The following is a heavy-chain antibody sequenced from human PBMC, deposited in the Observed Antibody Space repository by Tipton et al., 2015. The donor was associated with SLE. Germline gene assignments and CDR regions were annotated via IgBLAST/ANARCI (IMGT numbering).Heavy chain of an antibody. J-gene: IGHJ3*02. Sequence: TLSLTCTVSGGSISSSSYFWGWIRQPPGKGLEWIRSIYYSGSTYYNPSLKSRVTISVDTSKNQFSLRLSSVTAADTAVYYCARDGEGSDIWGQGTMVTASS. CDR3: ARDGEGSDI. V-gene: IGHV4-39*07. D-gene: IGHD3-10*01. CDR1: GGSISSSSYF. CDR2: IYYSGST.